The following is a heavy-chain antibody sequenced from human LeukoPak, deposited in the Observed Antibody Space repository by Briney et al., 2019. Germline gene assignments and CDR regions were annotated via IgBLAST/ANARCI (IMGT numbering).Heavy chain of an antibody. CDR3: AREEDTTLSNWFDP. V-gene: IGHV1-18*01. J-gene: IGHJ5*02. D-gene: IGHD2-15*01. CDR2: ISAYNGNT. Sequence: ASVKVSCKASGYTFTSYGISWVRQAPGQGLEWMGWISAYNGNTNYAQKLQGRVTMTTDTSTSTAYMELRSLRSDDTAVYYCAREEDTTLSNWFDPWGQGTLVTVSS. CDR1: GYTFTSYG.